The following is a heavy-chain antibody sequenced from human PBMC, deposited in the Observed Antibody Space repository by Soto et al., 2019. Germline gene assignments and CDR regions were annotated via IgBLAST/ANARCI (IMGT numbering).Heavy chain of an antibody. Sequence: LRLSCAVSKFSFNNYWMHWVRQVPGKGPVWVSRINHDGSNTEYADSVKGRFTISRDNTKNTMYLQMNSLRAEDTAVYYCAKVPLPVRANHDTSGFPIWSWFEPWGPGTLVTFSS. CDR1: KFSFNNYW. CDR2: INHDGSNT. V-gene: IGHV3-74*03. J-gene: IGHJ5*02. D-gene: IGHD3-22*01. CDR3: AKVPLPVRANHDTSGFPIWSWFEP.